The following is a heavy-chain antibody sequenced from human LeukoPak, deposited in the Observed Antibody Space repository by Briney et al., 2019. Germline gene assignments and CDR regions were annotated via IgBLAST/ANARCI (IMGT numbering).Heavy chain of an antibody. V-gene: IGHV3-11*04. CDR1: GFTFSDHY. D-gene: IGHD4-17*01. CDR2: ISSSGSTI. J-gene: IGHJ4*02. Sequence: GGSLRLSCAASGFTFSDHYMSWIRQAPGKGLEWVSYISSSGSTIYYADSVKGRFTISRDNAKNSLYLQMNSLRAEDTAVYYCARDAFYGDYPDYWGQGTLVTVSS. CDR3: ARDAFYGDYPDY.